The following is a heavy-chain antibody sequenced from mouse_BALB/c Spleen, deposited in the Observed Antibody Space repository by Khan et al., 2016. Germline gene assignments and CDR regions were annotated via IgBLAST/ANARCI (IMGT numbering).Heavy chain of an antibody. CDR1: GFTFSSYA. CDR3: TRAWAY. CDR2: ISSGGSDT. D-gene: IGHD4-1*01. Sequence: EVELVESGGGLVKPGGSLKGSCEASGFTFSSYAMSWVRQIPEKRLEWVATISSGGSDTYYSDSVKGRFTIYRDNAKNTLYLQMNSLRSEDTAMYYCTRAWAYWGQGTTLTVSS. V-gene: IGHV5-9-1*01. J-gene: IGHJ2*01.